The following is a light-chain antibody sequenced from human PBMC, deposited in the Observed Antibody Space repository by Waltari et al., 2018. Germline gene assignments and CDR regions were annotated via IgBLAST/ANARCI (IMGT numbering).Light chain of an antibody. CDR1: PSVSSN. Sequence: EIVMTQSPVPLSVSPGERATLSCRASPSVSSNLAWYQQKPGQAPRLLIYGASTRATGIPARFSGSGSGTEFTLTISSLQSEDFAIYYCQQYSNWPPSLTFGGGTKVEI. CDR3: QQYSNWPPSLT. V-gene: IGKV3-15*01. J-gene: IGKJ4*01. CDR2: GAS.